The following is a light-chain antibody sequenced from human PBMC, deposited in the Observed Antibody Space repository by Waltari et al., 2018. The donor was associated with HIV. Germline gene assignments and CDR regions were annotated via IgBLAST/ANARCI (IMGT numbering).Light chain of an antibody. CDR3: TSYTSSSTVL. CDR2: EVT. V-gene: IGLV2-14*01. J-gene: IGLJ2*01. CDR1: NSDVGGYDY. Sequence: QSALTQPASVSGSPGQSITISCPRTNSDVGGYDYVYWYQQHPGNAPKLIIYEVTYRPAGVSNRFSGSKSGNTASLTISGLQAEDEADYYCTSYTSSSTVLFGGGTKLTVL.